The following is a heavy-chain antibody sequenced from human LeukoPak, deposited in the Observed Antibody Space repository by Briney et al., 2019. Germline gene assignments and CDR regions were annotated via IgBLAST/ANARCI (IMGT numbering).Heavy chain of an antibody. CDR2: IYYSGYT. J-gene: IGHJ4*02. CDR3: ARHFDHVGSGIYEY. D-gene: IGHD3-10*01. V-gene: IGHV4-59*08. CDR1: GGSISSNY. Sequence: SETLSLTCTVSGGSISSNYWSWIRQPPGKGLEWIGYIYYSGYTNYNPSRKSRVTISVGTSNNQFSLKLSSVTAADTAVYYCARHFDHVGSGIYEYWGQGTLVTVSS.